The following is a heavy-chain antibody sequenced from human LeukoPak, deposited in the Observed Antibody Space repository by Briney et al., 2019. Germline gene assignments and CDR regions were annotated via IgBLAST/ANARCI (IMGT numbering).Heavy chain of an antibody. Sequence: GGSLRLSCAASGFTFSSYEMNWVRQAPGKGLEWVSYINSSGSTIYYADSVKGRFTISRDNAKNSLYLQMNSLRAEDTAVYYCARDLVVVAATPFDYWGQGTLVTVSS. V-gene: IGHV3-48*03. CDR1: GFTFSSYE. D-gene: IGHD2-15*01. CDR2: INSSGSTI. J-gene: IGHJ4*02. CDR3: ARDLVVVAATPFDY.